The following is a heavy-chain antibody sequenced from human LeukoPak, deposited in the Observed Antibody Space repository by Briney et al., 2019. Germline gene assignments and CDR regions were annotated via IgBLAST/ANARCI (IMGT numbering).Heavy chain of an antibody. Sequence: GASVKVSCKASGYTVTSYGISWVRQAPGQGLEWMGWISAYNGNTNYAQELQGRVTMTTDTSTSTAYMELRSLRSDDTAVYYCARDAPYYYGSGSYRARFDPWGQGTLVTVSS. V-gene: IGHV1-18*01. D-gene: IGHD3-10*01. CDR2: ISAYNGNT. J-gene: IGHJ5*02. CDR3: ARDAPYYYGSGSYRARFDP. CDR1: GYTVTSYG.